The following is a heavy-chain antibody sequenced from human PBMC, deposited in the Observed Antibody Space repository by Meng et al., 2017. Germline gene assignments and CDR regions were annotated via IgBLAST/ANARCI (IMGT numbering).Heavy chain of an antibody. Sequence: GESLKISCVASGFTFSSYGMHWVRQAPGKGLEWVAVTWYDGSNKFYADSVKGRFTISRHNSKNTLYLQMNSLRAEDTAVYYCASAGDDAFDIWGQGTMVTVSS. V-gene: IGHV3-30*02. CDR2: TWYDGSNK. CDR3: ASAGDDAFDI. CDR1: GFTFSSYG. D-gene: IGHD2-21*01. J-gene: IGHJ3*02.